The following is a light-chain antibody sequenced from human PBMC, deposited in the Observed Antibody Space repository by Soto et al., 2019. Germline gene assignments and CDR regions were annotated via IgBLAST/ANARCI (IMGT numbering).Light chain of an antibody. J-gene: IGLJ1*01. Sequence: QSALTQPASVSGSPGQSITISCTGTSSDVGGYNSVCWHQQHPGKAPKLLIYSNNQRPSGVPDRFSGSKSGTSASLAISGLQSEDEADYYCAAWDDSLNGSYVFGTGTKLTVL. CDR1: SSDVGGYNS. CDR2: SNN. V-gene: IGLV1-44*01. CDR3: AAWDDSLNGSYV.